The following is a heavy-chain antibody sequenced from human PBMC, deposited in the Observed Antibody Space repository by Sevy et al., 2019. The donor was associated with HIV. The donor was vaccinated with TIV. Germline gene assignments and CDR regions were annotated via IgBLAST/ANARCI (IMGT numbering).Heavy chain of an antibody. CDR1: GFTFSNYW. V-gene: IGHV3-7*03. Sequence: GGSLRLSCAASGFTFSNYWMSWVRQAPGKGLEWVANIKQDGSEKYYVDSVKGRFTISRDNAKNSLYLQMNSLRAEDTAVYYCAREAVAGKDYWGQGTLVTVSS. J-gene: IGHJ4*02. CDR2: IKQDGSEK. CDR3: AREAVAGKDY. D-gene: IGHD6-19*01.